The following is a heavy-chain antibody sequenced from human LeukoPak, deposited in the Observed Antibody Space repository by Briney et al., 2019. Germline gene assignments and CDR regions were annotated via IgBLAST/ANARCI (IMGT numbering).Heavy chain of an antibody. D-gene: IGHD3-10*01. Sequence: GASVKVSCKASGYTFTGYYMHWVRQAPGQGLEWMGRINPNSGGTNYAQKFQGRVTMTRDTSISTAYMELSRLRSDDTAVYYCAREGKYYYGSGSYREFDPWGQGTLVTVSS. CDR2: INPNSGGT. CDR3: AREGKYYYGSGSYREFDP. V-gene: IGHV1-2*06. J-gene: IGHJ5*02. CDR1: GYTFTGYY.